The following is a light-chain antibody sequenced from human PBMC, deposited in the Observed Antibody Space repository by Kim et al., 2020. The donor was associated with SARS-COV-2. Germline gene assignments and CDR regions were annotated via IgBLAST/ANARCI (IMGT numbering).Light chain of an antibody. CDR3: NSRDRSGLGWV. V-gene: IGLV3-19*01. CDR2: GKN. Sequence: SSELTQDPAVSVALGQTVRITCQGDSLRTYYASWYQQKPGQAPVLVVFGKNNRPSGVPDRFSGSTSGNIASLTVTGAQAEDEADYYCNSRDRSGLGWVFGGGTQLTVL. CDR1: SLRTYY. J-gene: IGLJ3*02.